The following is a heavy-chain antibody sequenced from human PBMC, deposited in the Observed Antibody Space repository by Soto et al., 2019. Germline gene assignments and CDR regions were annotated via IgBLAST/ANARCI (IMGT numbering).Heavy chain of an antibody. V-gene: IGHV1-69*13. J-gene: IGHJ6*02. CDR1: GGTFSSYA. Sequence: SVKVSCKASGGTFSSYAISWVRQAPGQGLEWKGGIIPIFGTANYAQKFQGRVTITADESTSTAYMELSSLRSEDTAVYYCARRGYCISTSCYTRRSYYYYGMDVWGQGTTVTVSS. CDR2: IIPIFGTA. D-gene: IGHD2-2*02. CDR3: ARRGYCISTSCYTRRSYYYYGMDV.